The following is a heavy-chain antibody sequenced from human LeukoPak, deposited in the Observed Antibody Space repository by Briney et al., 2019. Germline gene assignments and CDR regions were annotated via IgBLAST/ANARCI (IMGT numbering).Heavy chain of an antibody. CDR3: ARPGYTAAYDL. D-gene: IGHD3-9*01. V-gene: IGHV3-7*01. Sequence: GGSLRLSCVASGFTFSTYWMTWVRQAPGKGLEWVANMKWDGSEKHYMDSVKGRFTISRDNAKSSLYLQMNGLRAEDTAVYYCARPGYTAAYDLWGQGTLVTVSS. J-gene: IGHJ3*01. CDR1: GFTFSTYW. CDR2: MKWDGSEK.